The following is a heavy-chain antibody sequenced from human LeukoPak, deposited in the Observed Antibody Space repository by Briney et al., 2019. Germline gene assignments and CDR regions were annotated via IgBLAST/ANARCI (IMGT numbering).Heavy chain of an antibody. CDR3: ARVDSGSACAS. Sequence: GGSLRLSCAASGFTLSSYSMHWDRQAPGKVLEFVSAISKNGRNTYYGNSMKGRFTISRDISKNTLYLQMGSLRPEDMAVYYCARVDSGSACASWGQGILVTVSS. CDR2: ISKNGRNT. J-gene: IGHJ1*01. V-gene: IGHV3-64*01. D-gene: IGHD6-19*01. CDR1: GFTLSSYS.